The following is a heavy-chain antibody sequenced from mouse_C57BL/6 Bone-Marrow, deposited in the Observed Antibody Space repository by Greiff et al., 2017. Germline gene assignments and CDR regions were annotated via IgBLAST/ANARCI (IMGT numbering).Heavy chain of an antibody. CDR2: IYPRSGNT. D-gene: IGHD2-3*01. CDR3: ARSDGYYGY. V-gene: IGHV1-81*01. Sequence: VKLQQSGAELARPGASVKLSCKASGYTFTSYGISWVKQRTGQGLEWIGEIYPRSGNTYYNEKFKGKATRTADKSSSTAYMELRSLTSKDSAVYFCARSDGYYGYWGQGTTLTVSS. CDR1: GYTFTSYG. J-gene: IGHJ2*01.